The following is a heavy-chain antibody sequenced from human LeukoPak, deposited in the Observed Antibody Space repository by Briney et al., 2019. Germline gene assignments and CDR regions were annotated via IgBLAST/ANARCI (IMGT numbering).Heavy chain of an antibody. CDR2: IYYSGST. V-gene: IGHV4-59*01. CDR3: ASYDYTSAYYFDY. CDR1: GGSISSYY. Sequence: SETLSLTCTVSGGSISSYYWSWIRQPPGKGLEWIGYIYYSGSTYYNPSLKSRVTISVDTSKNQFSLKLSSVTAADTAVYYCASYDYTSAYYFDYWGQGTLVTVSS. D-gene: IGHD4-11*01. J-gene: IGHJ4*02.